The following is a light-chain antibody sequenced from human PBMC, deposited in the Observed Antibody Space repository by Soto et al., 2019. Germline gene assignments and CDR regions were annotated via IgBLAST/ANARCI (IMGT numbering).Light chain of an antibody. CDR2: LEGSGSY. V-gene: IGLV4-60*02. J-gene: IGLJ3*02. CDR3: ETCDSNTHTV. CDR1: SGHSSYI. Sequence: QPVLTQSSSASASLGSSVKLTCTLSSGHSSYIIAWHHQQPGKAPRYLMKLEGSGSYNKGSGVPDRFSGSSSGADRYLTISNLQFEDEADYYCETCDSNTHTVFGGGTKLTVL.